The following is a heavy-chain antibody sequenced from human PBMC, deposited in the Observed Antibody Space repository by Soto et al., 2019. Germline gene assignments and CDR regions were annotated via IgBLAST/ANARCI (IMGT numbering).Heavy chain of an antibody. CDR2: ISPHSGGP. J-gene: IGHJ4*02. V-gene: IGHV1-2*02. Sequence: QVRLVQSGAEVKKPGASVKVSCKASGYTFTGYYIHWVRQAPGQGLEWMGSISPHSGGPNYAQRFQGRVTKTRDTSMTTVYMEMSGLTSDDTAVYYCAREEQTGANYYLDYWGQGTLVTVSS. D-gene: IGHD7-27*01. CDR3: AREEQTGANYYLDY. CDR1: GYTFTGYY.